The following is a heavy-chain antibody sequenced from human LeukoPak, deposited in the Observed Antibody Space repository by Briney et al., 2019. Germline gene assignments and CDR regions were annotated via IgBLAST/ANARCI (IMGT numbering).Heavy chain of an antibody. CDR2: IKTDGSIT. CDR1: GFTFSSYW. Sequence: GGSLRLSCAASGFTFSSYWMCWVRQDPGKGLAWVSCIKTDGSITAYAGSVKGRFTISRDNAKNTLYLQMSSLRAEDTAVYYCAKSPADYGDDLFDCWGQGTLVTVSS. CDR3: AKSPADYGDDLFDC. J-gene: IGHJ4*02. D-gene: IGHD4-17*01. V-gene: IGHV3-74*01.